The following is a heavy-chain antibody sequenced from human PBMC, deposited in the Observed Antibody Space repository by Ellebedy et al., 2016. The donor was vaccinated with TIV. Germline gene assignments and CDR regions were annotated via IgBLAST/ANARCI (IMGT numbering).Heavy chain of an antibody. V-gene: IGHV3-30*18. CDR2: VSYDGETK. D-gene: IGHD6-19*01. J-gene: IGHJ4*02. CDR1: GFTFSSYG. Sequence: GESLKISXAASGFTFSSYGIHWVRQGPGKGLEWVATVSYDGETKYYGDSVKGRFTISRDNSKNTVDLEMNSLRVEDTAVYHCAKGASGWYYDHWGQGTLVTISS. CDR3: AKGASGWYYDH.